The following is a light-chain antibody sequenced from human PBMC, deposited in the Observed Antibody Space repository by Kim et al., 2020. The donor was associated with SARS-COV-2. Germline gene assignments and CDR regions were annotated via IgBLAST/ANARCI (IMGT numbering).Light chain of an antibody. Sequence: APGSTARITCGGNNMGSKSVHWYQQKPGQAPVLVIYYDSDRPSGIPERFSGSNSGNTATLTISRVEAGDEADYYCQVWDSSSDHVVFGGGTQLTVL. V-gene: IGLV3-21*04. CDR3: QVWDSSSDHVV. CDR2: YDS. J-gene: IGLJ2*01. CDR1: NMGSKS.